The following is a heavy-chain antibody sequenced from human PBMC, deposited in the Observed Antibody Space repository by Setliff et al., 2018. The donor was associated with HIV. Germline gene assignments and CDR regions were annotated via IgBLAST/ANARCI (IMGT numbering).Heavy chain of an antibody. CDR3: ASWRVPRDAFDI. CDR2: INSDGRST. CDR1: GFTFSGSW. V-gene: IGHV3-74*01. J-gene: IGHJ3*02. Sequence: PGESLKISCAASGFTFSGSWMHWVRQAPGEGLVWISRINSDGRSTIYADSVKGRFTISRDNAKNTLYLQLNSLRVEDTAVYFCASWRVPRDAFDIWGLGTRVTVSS. D-gene: IGHD3-3*01.